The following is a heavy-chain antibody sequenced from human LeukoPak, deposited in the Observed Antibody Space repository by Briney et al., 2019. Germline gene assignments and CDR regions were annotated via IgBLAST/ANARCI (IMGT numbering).Heavy chain of an antibody. V-gene: IGHV3-23*01. CDR2: ISDSGGST. J-gene: IGHJ4*02. D-gene: IGHD2-8*01. CDR3: AKDTSIGRYCTNGVCSPFDY. CDR1: GFTFSSYA. Sequence: AGGSLRVSCAASGFTFSSYAMSWVRQAPGTGMEWVSAISDSGGSTYDADSVKGRFTISRDNSKNTLYLQMNSLRAEDTAVYYCAKDTSIGRYCTNGVCSPFDYWGQGTLVTVSS.